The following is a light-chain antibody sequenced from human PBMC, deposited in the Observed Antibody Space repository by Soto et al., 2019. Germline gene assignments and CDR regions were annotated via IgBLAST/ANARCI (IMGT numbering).Light chain of an antibody. CDR1: SSNIGSNN. V-gene: IGLV1-44*01. CDR3: AAWDDSLTGVV. J-gene: IGLJ2*01. CDR2: SSN. Sequence: QSVLTQPPSASGPPGQRVTISCSGSSSNIGSNNVNWYQQLPGTAPKLLIYSSNQRPSGVPDRFSASKSGTSASLAISGLQSEDEADYYCAAWDDSLTGVVFGGGTKLTVL.